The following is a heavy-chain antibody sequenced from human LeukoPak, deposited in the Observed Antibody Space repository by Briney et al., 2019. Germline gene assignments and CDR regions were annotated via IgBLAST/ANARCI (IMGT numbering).Heavy chain of an antibody. V-gene: IGHV3-7*03. Sequence: GGSLRLSCAASGFTFSSNWMSWVRQAPGKGLEWVANIKQDGSEKYYVDSVKGRFTISRDNAKNSLYLQMNSLRVEDSAVYYCVKESRTAGPGYFDFWGQGTLVTVSS. J-gene: IGHJ4*02. CDR2: IKQDGSEK. D-gene: IGHD6-13*01. CDR1: GFTFSSNW. CDR3: VKESRTAGPGYFDF.